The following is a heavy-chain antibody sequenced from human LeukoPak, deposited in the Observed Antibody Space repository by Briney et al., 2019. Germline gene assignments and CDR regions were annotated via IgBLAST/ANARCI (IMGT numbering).Heavy chain of an antibody. CDR2: INPRSDST. J-gene: IGHJ4*02. Sequence: ASVKVSCKASGYTFIDYYIHWVRRAPGQGLQCVGWINPRSDSTHYAQEFQGRVTLTRDTSISTVSMELSTLRSDDTAVYYCARGADYYGSGPRDYWGQGTLVTVSS. CDR3: ARGADYYGSGPRDY. D-gene: IGHD3-10*01. V-gene: IGHV1-2*02. CDR1: GYTFIDYY.